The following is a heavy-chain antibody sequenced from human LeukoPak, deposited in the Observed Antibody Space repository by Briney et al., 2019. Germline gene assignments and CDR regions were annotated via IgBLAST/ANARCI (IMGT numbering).Heavy chain of an antibody. D-gene: IGHD3-3*01. CDR3: AKSSPLTDVLRFLEWLPRYYMDV. CDR2: ISGSGGST. CDR1: GFTFSSYA. V-gene: IGHV3-23*01. J-gene: IGHJ6*03. Sequence: GGSLSLSCAASGFTFSSYAMSWVRQAPGKGLEGVSAISGSGGSTYYADSVKGRFTISRDNSKNTLYLQMNSLRAEDTAVYYCAKSSPLTDVLRFLEWLPRYYMDVWGKGTTVTVSS.